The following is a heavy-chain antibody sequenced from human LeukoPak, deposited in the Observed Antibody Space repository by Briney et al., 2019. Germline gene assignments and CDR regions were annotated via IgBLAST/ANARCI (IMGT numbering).Heavy chain of an antibody. J-gene: IGHJ6*03. Sequence: SETLSLTCTVSGGSISSYYWSWIRQPPGKGLEWIGYIYYSGSTNYNPSLKSRVTISVDTSKNQFSLKLSSVTAADTAVYYCARDRYYYDSSGYYYMDVWGKGTTVTVS. CDR2: IYYSGST. V-gene: IGHV4-59*01. CDR3: ARDRYYYDSSGYYYMDV. D-gene: IGHD3-22*01. CDR1: GGSISSYY.